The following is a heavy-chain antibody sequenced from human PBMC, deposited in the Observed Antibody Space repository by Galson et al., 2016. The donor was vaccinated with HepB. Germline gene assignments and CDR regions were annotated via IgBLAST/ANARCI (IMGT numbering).Heavy chain of an antibody. D-gene: IGHD3-9*01. J-gene: IGHJ4*02. V-gene: IGHV1-18*04. Sequence: SVKVSCKVSGYTFTSYGITWVRQAPGQGLEWMGWINTYNDNTQYAEKFQDRVTMTTDTSTSTAYIELRSLRSDDTAVYYCARGHYDIVTGYYKTSPLDYWGQGTLVTVSS. CDR2: INTYNDNT. CDR1: GYTFTSYG. CDR3: ARGHYDIVTGYYKTSPLDY.